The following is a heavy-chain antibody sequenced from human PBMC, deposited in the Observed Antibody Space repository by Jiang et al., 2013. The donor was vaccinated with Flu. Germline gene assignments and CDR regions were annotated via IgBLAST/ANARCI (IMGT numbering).Heavy chain of an antibody. J-gene: IGHJ6*02. CDR2: IYYSGST. Sequence: LLKPSETLSLTCTVSGGSISSYFWSWIRQPPGKGLEWIGYIYYSGSTNYNPSLKSRVTISVDTSKNQFSLKLSSVTAADTAVYYCARDTSSSGYYYGMDVWGQGTTVTVSS. CDR1: GGSISSYF. D-gene: IGHD6-6*01. V-gene: IGHV4-59*01. CDR3: ARDTSSSGYYYGMDV.